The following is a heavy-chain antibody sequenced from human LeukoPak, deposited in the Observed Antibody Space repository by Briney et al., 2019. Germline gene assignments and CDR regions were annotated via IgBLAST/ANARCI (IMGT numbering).Heavy chain of an antibody. J-gene: IGHJ4*02. CDR2: MNPGTGDT. CDR3: AREGWNALDH. CDR1: AYTFDNYY. D-gene: IGHD1-1*01. V-gene: IGHV1-2*02. Sequence: ASVKVSCKASAYTFDNYYIHWVRQAPGQGLEWMGWMNPGTGDTNYAHNLQGRVTMTRDTSLDTAYLDLTRLTPDDTALYCAREGWNALDHWGQGTLVTVSS.